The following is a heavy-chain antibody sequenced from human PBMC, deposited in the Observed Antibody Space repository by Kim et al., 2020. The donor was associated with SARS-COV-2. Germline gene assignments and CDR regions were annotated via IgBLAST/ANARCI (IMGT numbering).Heavy chain of an antibody. Sequence: GGSLRLSCAASGFTFSSYGMHWVRQAPGKGLEWVAVISYDGSNKYYADSVKGRFTISRDNSKNTLYLQMNSLRAEDTAVYYCAKSTTQSGRYREDYWGQGTLVTVSS. D-gene: IGHD1-26*01. CDR3: AKSTTQSGRYREDY. CDR2: ISYDGSNK. V-gene: IGHV3-30*18. CDR1: GFTFSSYG. J-gene: IGHJ4*02.